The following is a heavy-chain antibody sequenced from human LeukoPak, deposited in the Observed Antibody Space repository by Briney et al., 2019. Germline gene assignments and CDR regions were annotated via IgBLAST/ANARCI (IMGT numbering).Heavy chain of an antibody. CDR2: ISSSSSTM. D-gene: IGHD2-2*01. V-gene: IGHV3-48*02. Sequence: GGSLRLSCAVSGFTFSSYTMNWVRQAPGKGLEWVSYISSSSSTMFYADSVNGRFTISRDNAKNSLYLQMNSLRDEDSAVYYCAKYCVSASCYASYDYWGQGTLVTVSS. CDR1: GFTFSSYT. J-gene: IGHJ4*02. CDR3: AKYCVSASCYASYDY.